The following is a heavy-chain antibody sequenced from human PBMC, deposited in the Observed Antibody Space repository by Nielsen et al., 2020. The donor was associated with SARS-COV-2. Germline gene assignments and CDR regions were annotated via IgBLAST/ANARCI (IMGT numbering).Heavy chain of an antibody. CDR1: GFTFSSYA. CDR3: AKEQHRIRITMVRGLGAFDI. V-gene: IGHV3-23*01. CDR2: ISGSGGST. D-gene: IGHD3-10*01. J-gene: IGHJ3*02. Sequence: LSLTCAASGFTFSSYAMSWVRQAPGKGLEWVSAISGSGGSTYYADSVKGRFTISRDNSKNTLYLQMNSLRAEDTAVYYCAKEQHRIRITMVRGLGAFDIWGQGTMVTVSS.